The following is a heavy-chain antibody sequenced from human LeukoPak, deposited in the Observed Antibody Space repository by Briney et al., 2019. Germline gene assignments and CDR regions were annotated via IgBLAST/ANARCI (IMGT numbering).Heavy chain of an antibody. CDR2: IIDSGGGT. V-gene: IGHV3-23*01. D-gene: IGHD6-19*01. Sequence: SSAAAGFTFSSYAVWWVSQAPAGEVVWVSAIIDSGGGTYYDASLKGRFTISRDNSKHTAYLQMSSLSTEHTAVYYCAKPTTGYSSGRHPGRPVAYWGQETLVTVPS. J-gene: IGHJ4*02. CDR1: GFTFSSYA. CDR3: AKPTTGYSSGRHPGRPVAY.